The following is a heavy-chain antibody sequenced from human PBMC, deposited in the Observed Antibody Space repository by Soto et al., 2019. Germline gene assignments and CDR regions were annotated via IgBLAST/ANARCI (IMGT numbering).Heavy chain of an antibody. CDR2: ISAYNGNT. V-gene: IGHV1-18*01. D-gene: IGHD3-22*01. CDR1: GYTFTSYG. CDR3: ARAGPPYDSSGYYFDY. J-gene: IGHJ4*02. Sequence: ASVKVSCKASGYTFTSYGISWVRQAPGQGLEWMGWISAYNGNTNYAQKIQGRVTMTTDTSTSTAYMELRSLRSDDTAVYYCARAGPPYDSSGYYFDYWGQGTLVTVSS.